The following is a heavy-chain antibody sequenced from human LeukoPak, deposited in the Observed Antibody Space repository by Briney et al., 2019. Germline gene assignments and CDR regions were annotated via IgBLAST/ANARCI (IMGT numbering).Heavy chain of an antibody. CDR2: IYYSGST. CDR3: ARLFGYYGSGSYYRGDLGYYFDY. J-gene: IGHJ4*02. V-gene: IGHV4-39*01. CDR1: GGSISSSSYY. D-gene: IGHD3-10*01. Sequence: SETLSLTCTVSGGSISSSSYYWGWIRQPPGKGLEWIGSIYYSGSTYYNPSLKSRVTISVDTSKNQFSLRLSSVTAADTAVYYCARLFGYYGSGSYYRGDLGYYFDYWGQGTLVTVSS.